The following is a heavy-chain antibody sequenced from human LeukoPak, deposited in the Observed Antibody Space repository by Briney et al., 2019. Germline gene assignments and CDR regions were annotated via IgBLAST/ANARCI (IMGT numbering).Heavy chain of an antibody. D-gene: IGHD3-9*01. CDR1: GFAFSNYA. CDR2: IIPSGGTT. J-gene: IGHJ4*02. Sequence: PGGSLRLSCAASGFAFSNYALSWVRQAPGKGLEWVSTIIPSGGTTYYAVSVRGRLTISRDNSKNTLYLQMNSLRAEDTAIYYCANFFFKHRTAYDMVFDSWGQGTLVTVSS. CDR3: ANFFFKHRTAYDMVFDS. V-gene: IGHV3-23*01.